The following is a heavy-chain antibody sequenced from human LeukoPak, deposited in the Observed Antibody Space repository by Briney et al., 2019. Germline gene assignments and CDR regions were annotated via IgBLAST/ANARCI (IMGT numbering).Heavy chain of an antibody. D-gene: IGHD3-9*01. CDR3: ARGSVNFDWLLLSY. J-gene: IGHJ4*02. CDR1: GYTFTSYG. Sequence: ASVKVSCKASGYTFTSYGISWVQQAPGQGLEWMGWISAYDGNTNYAQKLQGRVTMTTDTSTSTAYMELRSLRSDDTAVYYCARGSVNFDWLLLSYWGQGTLVTVSS. V-gene: IGHV1-18*01. CDR2: ISAYDGNT.